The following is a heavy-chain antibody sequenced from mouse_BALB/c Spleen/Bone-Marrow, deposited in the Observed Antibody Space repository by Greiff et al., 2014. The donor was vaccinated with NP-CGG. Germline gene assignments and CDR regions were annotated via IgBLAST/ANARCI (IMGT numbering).Heavy chain of an antibody. Sequence: VHVKQSGPELVKPGASVRISCKASGYTFTSYYIHWVKQRPGQGLEWIGWIYPGNVNTKYNEKFKGKATLTADKSSSTAYMQLSSLTSEDSAVYFCARGNGGAWFAYWGQGTLVTVSA. CDR3: ARGNGGAWFAY. J-gene: IGHJ3*01. V-gene: IGHV1S56*01. CDR1: GYTFTSYY. CDR2: IYPGNVNT.